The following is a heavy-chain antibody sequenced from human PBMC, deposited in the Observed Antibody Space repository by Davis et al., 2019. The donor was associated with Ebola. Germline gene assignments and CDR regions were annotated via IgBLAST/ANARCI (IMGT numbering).Heavy chain of an antibody. D-gene: IGHD1-26*01. V-gene: IGHV3-48*04. CDR1: GFTVSTNF. CDR2: ISSSGSTI. J-gene: IGHJ6*02. Sequence: GGSLRLSCAASGFTVSTNFMNWVRQAPGKGLEWVSYISSSGSTIYYADSVKGRFTISRDNAKNSLYLQMNSLRAEDTAVYYCARVYSGGLYYYGMDVWGQGTTVTVSS. CDR3: ARVYSGGLYYYGMDV.